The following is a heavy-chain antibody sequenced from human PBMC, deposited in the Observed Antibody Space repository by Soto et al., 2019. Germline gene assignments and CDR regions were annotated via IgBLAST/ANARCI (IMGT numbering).Heavy chain of an antibody. CDR2: IYYSGIT. Sequence: SETLSLTCAVYGGSFSAYYWTWIRQPPGKGLEWIGYIYYSGITNYNPSLKSRVTISVDTSKNQCSLKLSSVTAADTALYYGARDKCNYYYGMDVWGNGTTVIVSS. CDR3: ARDKCNYYYGMDV. J-gene: IGHJ6*04. V-gene: IGHV4-59*01. CDR1: GGSFSAYY.